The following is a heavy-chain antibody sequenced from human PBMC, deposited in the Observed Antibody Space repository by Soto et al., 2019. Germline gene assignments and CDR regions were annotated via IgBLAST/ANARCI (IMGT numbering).Heavy chain of an antibody. D-gene: IGHD1-7*01. V-gene: IGHV3-23*01. CDR2: ISGSGGST. J-gene: IGHJ6*03. CDR1: GFTFSSYA. CDR3: AKSDLELLSWYYYYMDV. Sequence: PGGSLRLSCAASGFTFSSYAMSWVRQAPGKGLEWVSAISGSGGSTYYADSVKGRFTISRDNSKNTLYLQMNSLRVEDTAVYYCAKSDLELLSWYYYYMDVLGKGTTVTVSS.